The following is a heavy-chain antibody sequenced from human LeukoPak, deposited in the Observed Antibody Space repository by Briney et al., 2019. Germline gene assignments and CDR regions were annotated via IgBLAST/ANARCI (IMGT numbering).Heavy chain of an antibody. Sequence: PSETLSLTCTVSGDSISVYYWTWIRQPAGKGLEWIGRIYTSGSANYNPALKSRVTMSVDKSKNQLSLRLTSVTAAATAVYYCARGGDSSSWSVDHWGQGTLVTVSS. CDR2: IYTSGSA. D-gene: IGHD6-13*01. CDR3: ARGGDSSSWSVDH. V-gene: IGHV4-4*07. J-gene: IGHJ4*02. CDR1: GDSISVYY.